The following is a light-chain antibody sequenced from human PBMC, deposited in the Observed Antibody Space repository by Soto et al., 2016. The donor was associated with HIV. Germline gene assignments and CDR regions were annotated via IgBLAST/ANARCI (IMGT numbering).Light chain of an antibody. Sequence: SYELTQPPSVSVSPGQTARITCSGDALPKQYAYWYQQRPGQAPVLVIYKDSERPSGIPERFSGSSSGTTVTLTISGVQAEGEADYYCQSVDSSGTYRVFGGGTKLTV. CDR3: QSVDSSGTYRV. J-gene: IGLJ2*01. CDR2: KDS. V-gene: IGLV3-25*03. CDR1: ALPKQY.